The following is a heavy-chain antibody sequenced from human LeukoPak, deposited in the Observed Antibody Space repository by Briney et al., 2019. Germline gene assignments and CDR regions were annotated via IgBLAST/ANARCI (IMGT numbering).Heavy chain of an antibody. CDR1: GYTFTSYG. D-gene: IGHD1-26*01. V-gene: IGHV1-18*01. CDR3: ARDSLFEYSGSSYDAFDI. J-gene: IGHJ3*02. CDR2: ISAYNGNT. Sequence: GASVKVSCKASGYTFTSYGISWVRQAPGQGLEWMGWISAYNGNTNYAQKLQGRVTMTTDTSTSTAYMELRSLRSDDTAVYYCARDSLFEYSGSSYDAFDIWGQGTMVTVPS.